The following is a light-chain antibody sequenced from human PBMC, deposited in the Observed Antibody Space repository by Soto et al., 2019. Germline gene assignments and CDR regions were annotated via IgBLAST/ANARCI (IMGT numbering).Light chain of an antibody. Sequence: EIILTQSPGTLALSPGDGATLSCRASQTVNRNYLAWYHQRPGQPPRLLIYGVSNRASGVPDRFSGDGSGTEFTLTIGRLDPDDFGVYYCQQYIDSSLTFGPGTRVEVK. J-gene: IGKJ1*01. CDR1: QTVNRNY. V-gene: IGKV3-20*01. CDR3: QQYIDSSLT. CDR2: GVS.